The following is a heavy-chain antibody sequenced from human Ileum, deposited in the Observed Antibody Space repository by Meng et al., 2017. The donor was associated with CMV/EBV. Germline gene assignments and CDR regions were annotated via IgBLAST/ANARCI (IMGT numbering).Heavy chain of an antibody. CDR2: IYRGDDK. CDR3: AHFVGGYYPSRPDY. V-gene: IGHV2-5*02. J-gene: IGHJ4*02. CDR1: GFSPSTSGEG. D-gene: IGHD1-26*01. Sequence: QYTLKGYGPPLVQPPQTLTLTCSFSGFSPSTSGEGVGWIRQPPGKALEWLALIYRGDDKRYSPSLNSRLTIAKDTSKNEVVLTLTNMGPIDTGTYYCAHFVGGYYPSRPDYWGQGTLVTVSS.